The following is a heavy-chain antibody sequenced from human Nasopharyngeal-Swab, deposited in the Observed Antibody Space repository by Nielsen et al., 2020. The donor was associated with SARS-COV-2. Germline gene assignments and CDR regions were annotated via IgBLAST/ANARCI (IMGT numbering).Heavy chain of an antibody. J-gene: IGHJ4*02. CDR1: GYTLTELS. Sequence: SVKVSCKVSGYTLTELSMHWVRQAPGKGLEWMGGFDPEDGETIYAQKFQGRVTMTEDTSTDTAYMELSSLRSEDTAVYYCATGHGGNSGEHDYWGQGTLVTVSS. CDR2: FDPEDGET. D-gene: IGHD4-23*01. CDR3: ATGHGGNSGEHDY. V-gene: IGHV1-24*01.